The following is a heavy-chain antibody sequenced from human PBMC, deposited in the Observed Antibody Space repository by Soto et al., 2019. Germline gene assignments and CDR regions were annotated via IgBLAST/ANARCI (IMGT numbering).Heavy chain of an antibody. D-gene: IGHD3-22*01. CDR2: ISYDGSNK. CDR3: ARAGRDYYDSSGYYLYNWFAP. CDR1: GFTFSSYA. Sequence: GGSLRLSCAASGFTFSSYAMHWVRQAPGKGLEWVAVISYDGSNKYYADSVKGRFTISRDNSKNTLYLQMNSLRAEDRAVYYCARAGRDYYDSSGYYLYNWFAPWGQGTLVTVS. V-gene: IGHV3-30-3*01. J-gene: IGHJ5*02.